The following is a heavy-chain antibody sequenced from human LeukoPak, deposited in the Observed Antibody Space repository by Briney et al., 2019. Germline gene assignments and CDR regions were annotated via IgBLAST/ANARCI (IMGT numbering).Heavy chain of an antibody. D-gene: IGHD3-16*02. CDR3: ARDRGYYDYVWGSYRPIDY. CDR2: ISAYNGNT. CDR1: GGTFSSYA. V-gene: IGHV1-18*01. J-gene: IGHJ4*02. Sequence: ASVKVSCKASGGTFSSYAISWVRQAPGQGLEWMGWISAYNGNTNYAQKLQGRVTMTTDTSTSTAYMELRSLRSDDTAVYYCARDRGYYDYVWGSYRPIDYWGQGTLVTVSS.